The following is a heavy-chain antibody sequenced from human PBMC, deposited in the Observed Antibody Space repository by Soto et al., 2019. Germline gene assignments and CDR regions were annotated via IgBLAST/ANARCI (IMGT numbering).Heavy chain of an antibody. J-gene: IGHJ4*02. CDR1: GGTFSSYT. V-gene: IGHV1-69*02. CDR2: IIPILGIA. CDR3: ARTRWYSSSWVDY. Sequence: QVQLVQSGAEVKKPGSSVKVSCKASGGTFSSYTISWVRQAPGQGLEWMGRIIPILGIANYAQKFQGRVTITAEESTSTAYMDVSSLRSEDTAVYYCARTRWYSSSWVDYGGQGTLVTVSS. D-gene: IGHD6-13*01.